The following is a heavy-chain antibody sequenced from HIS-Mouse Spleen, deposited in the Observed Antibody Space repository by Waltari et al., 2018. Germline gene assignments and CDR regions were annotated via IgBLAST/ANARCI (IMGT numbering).Heavy chain of an antibody. J-gene: IGHJ4*02. V-gene: IGHV2-70*15. CDR1: GFSLSTSGTC. CDR3: ARIAEGYTSGWYAFDY. CDR2: IDWDDDK. Sequence: QVTLRESGPALVKPTQTLTLTCTFSGFSLSTSGTCVSGIRQPPGKALEWLARIDWDDDKYYSTSLKTRLTISKDTSKNQVVLTMTNMDPVDTATYYCARIAEGYTSGWYAFDYWGQGTLVTVSS. D-gene: IGHD6-19*01.